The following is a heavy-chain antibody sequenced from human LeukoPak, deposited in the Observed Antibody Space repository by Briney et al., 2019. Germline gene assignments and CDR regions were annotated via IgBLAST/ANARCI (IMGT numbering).Heavy chain of an antibody. CDR1: GFTFSSYA. Sequence: GGSLRLSCAASGFTFSSYAMSWVRQAPGKGLEWVSAISGSGGSTYYADSVKGRFTISTDNSKNTLYLQMNSLRAEGTAVYYCANLTVDGDFDYWGQGTLVTVSS. CDR3: ANLTVDGDFDY. J-gene: IGHJ4*02. V-gene: IGHV3-23*01. CDR2: ISGSGGST. D-gene: IGHD6-19*01.